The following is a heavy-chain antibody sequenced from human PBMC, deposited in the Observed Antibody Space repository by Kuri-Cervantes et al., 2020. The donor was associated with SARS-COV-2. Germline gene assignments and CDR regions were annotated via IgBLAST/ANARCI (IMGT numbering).Heavy chain of an antibody. CDR3: TSENFWSGYSDF. CDR2: IRSKAYGGTI. V-gene: IGHV3-49*04. J-gene: IGHJ4*02. CDR1: GFTFGDYA. D-gene: IGHD3-3*01. Sequence: GGSLRLSCTASGFTFGDYAMSWVRQAPGKGLEWVGFIRSKAYGGTIEYAASVKGRFTISRDDSKSIAYLQMNSLKTEDTAVYYCTSENFWSGYSDFWGQGTLVTVSS.